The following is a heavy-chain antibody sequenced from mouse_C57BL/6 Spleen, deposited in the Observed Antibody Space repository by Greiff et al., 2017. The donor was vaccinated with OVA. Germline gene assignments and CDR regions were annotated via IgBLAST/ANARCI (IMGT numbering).Heavy chain of an antibody. CDR3: ARVGYFYSKFLYAMDY. CDR2: ILPGSGST. CDR1: GYTFTGYW. Sequence: QVQLQQSGAELMKPGASVKLSCKATGYTFTGYWIEWVKQRPGHGLEWIGEILPGSGSTNYNEKFKGKATFTADTSSNTAYMQLSSLTTEDSAIYYCARVGYFYSKFLYAMDYWGQGTSVTVSS. V-gene: IGHV1-9*01. J-gene: IGHJ4*01. D-gene: IGHD2-5*01.